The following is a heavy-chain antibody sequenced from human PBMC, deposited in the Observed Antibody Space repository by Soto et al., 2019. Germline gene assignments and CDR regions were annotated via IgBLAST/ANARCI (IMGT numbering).Heavy chain of an antibody. Sequence: SETLSLTCTVSGDSVSSGGFYWSWIRQPPGKGLEWIGYTYYSGSTKSNPSLKSRVIIPVDTSKNQFSLKLSSVTAADTAVYYCARDYYDSSGWIDYWGQGTLVTVSS. D-gene: IGHD3-22*01. CDR2: TYYSGST. V-gene: IGHV4-61*08. J-gene: IGHJ4*02. CDR3: ARDYYDSSGWIDY. CDR1: GDSVSSGGFY.